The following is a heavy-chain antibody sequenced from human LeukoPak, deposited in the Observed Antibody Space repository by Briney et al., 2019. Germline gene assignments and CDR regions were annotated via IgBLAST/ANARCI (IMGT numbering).Heavy chain of an antibody. CDR2: IWYDGSNK. CDR1: GFTFSSYG. V-gene: IGHV3-33*01. J-gene: IGHJ4*02. Sequence: GGSLRLSCAASGFTFSSYGMPWVRQAPGKGLEWVAVIWYDGSNKYYADSVKGRFTISRDNSKNTLYLQMNSLRAEDTAVYYCARVMTTVTTALNYWGQGTLVTVSS. D-gene: IGHD4-17*01. CDR3: ARVMTTVTTALNY.